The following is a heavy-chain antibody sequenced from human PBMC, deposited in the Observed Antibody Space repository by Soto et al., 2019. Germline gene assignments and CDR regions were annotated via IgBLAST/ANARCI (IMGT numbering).Heavy chain of an antibody. CDR1: GFSFRNYG. D-gene: IGHD6-13*01. CDR3: AKDGLSDSPSAIDY. J-gene: IGHJ4*02. Sequence: PGGSLRLSCVASGFSFRNYGMHLVRQAPGKGLEWVAVISYEEINNKNYAGSVKGRFIISRDNSKNTLFLQMNSLRAEDTAIYYCAKDGLSDSPSAIDYWGQGTLVTVSS. V-gene: IGHV3-30*18. CDR2: ISYEEINNK.